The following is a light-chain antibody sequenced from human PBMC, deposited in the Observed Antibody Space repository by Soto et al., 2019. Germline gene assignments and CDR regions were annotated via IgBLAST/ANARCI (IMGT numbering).Light chain of an antibody. V-gene: IGKV3-20*01. CDR1: QSVSTNY. CDR2: GAS. Sequence: EIVLTQSPGTLSLSPGERATLSCRASQSVSTNYLAWYQRKPGQAPSLLIYGASNRATGIPDRFSGSGSGTDFALTIARLEPEDFAGYYCQQYGSSPPTFGQATKVDIK. J-gene: IGKJ1*01. CDR3: QQYGSSPPT.